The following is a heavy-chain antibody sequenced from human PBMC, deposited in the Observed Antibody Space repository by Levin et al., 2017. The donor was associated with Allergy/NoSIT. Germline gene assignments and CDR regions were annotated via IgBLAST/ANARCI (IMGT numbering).Heavy chain of an antibody. J-gene: IGHJ6*02. CDR2: ISGSGGST. Sequence: GGSLRLSCAASGFTFSSYAMSWVRQAPGKGLEWVSAISGSGGSTFYADSVKGRFTISRDNSKSTLYLQMDSLRAEDTAIYNCAKYLTFELFYGVDVWGQGTTVTVSS. D-gene: IGHD3-10*01. V-gene: IGHV3-23*01. CDR1: GFTFSSYA. CDR3: AKYLTFELFYGVDV.